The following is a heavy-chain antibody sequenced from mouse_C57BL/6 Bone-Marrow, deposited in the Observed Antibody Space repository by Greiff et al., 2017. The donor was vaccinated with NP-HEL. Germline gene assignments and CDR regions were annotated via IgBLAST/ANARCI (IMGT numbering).Heavy chain of an antibody. Sequence: EVQLVESGGGLVQPGGSLSLSCAASGFTFTDYYMSWVRQPPGKALEWLGFIRNKANGYTTEYSASVKGRFTISRDNSQSILYLQMNALRAEDSATYYCASYGRSLYWFAYWGQGTLVTVSA. CDR1: GFTFTDYY. CDR3: ASYGRSLYWFAY. V-gene: IGHV7-3*01. J-gene: IGHJ3*01. CDR2: IRNKANGYTT. D-gene: IGHD1-1*01.